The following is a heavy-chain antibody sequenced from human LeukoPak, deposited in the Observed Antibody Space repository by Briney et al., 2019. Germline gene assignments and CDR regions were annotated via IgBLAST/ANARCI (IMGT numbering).Heavy chain of an antibody. CDR3: AKGSGSDSKYTSYYYYGLDA. Sequence: SETLSLTCTVSGVSISSFYWSWIRQPPGKGLEWIGYIYYSGNTNYNPSLKSRVTISMDTSTNQFSLKLRSVTAADTAVYYCAKGSGSDSKYTSYYYYGLDAWGQGTTVTVSS. CDR1: GVSISSFY. CDR2: IYYSGNT. D-gene: IGHD3-10*01. J-gene: IGHJ6*02. V-gene: IGHV4-59*01.